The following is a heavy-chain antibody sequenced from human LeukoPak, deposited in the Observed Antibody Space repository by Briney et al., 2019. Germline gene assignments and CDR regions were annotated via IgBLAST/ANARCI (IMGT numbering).Heavy chain of an antibody. CDR1: GYTLTELS. CDR2: FDPEDGET. Sequence: ASVKVSCKVSGYTLTELSMHWVRQAPGKGLEWMGGFDPEDGETIYAQKFQGRVTMTEDTSTDTAYMELSSLRSEDTAVYYCATDILTGYYSPYPNDYWDQGTLVTVSS. J-gene: IGHJ4*02. V-gene: IGHV1-24*01. CDR3: ATDILTGYYSPYPNDY. D-gene: IGHD3-9*01.